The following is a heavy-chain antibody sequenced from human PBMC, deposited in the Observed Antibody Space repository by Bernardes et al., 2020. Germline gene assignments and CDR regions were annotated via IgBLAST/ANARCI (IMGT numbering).Heavy chain of an antibody. D-gene: IGHD3-22*01. CDR1: GYSFTSYW. J-gene: IGHJ4*02. CDR3: ARDTLNYYDSSGYYKDY. Sequence: GESLKISCKGSGYSFTSYWISWVRQMPGKGLEWMGRIDPSDSYTNYSPSFQGHVTISADKSISTAYLQWSSLKASDTAMYYCARDTLNYYDSSGYYKDYWGQGTLVTVSS. CDR2: IDPSDSYT. V-gene: IGHV5-10-1*01.